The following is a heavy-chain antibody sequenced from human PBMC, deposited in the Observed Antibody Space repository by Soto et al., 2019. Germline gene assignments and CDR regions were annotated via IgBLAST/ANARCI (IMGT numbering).Heavy chain of an antibody. CDR2: IKQDGSEK. Sequence: GESLKISCAASGFTFSSYWMSWVRQAPGKGLEWVANIKQDGSEKYYVDSVKGRFTISRDNAKNSLYLQMNSLRAEDTAVYYCARGGYSSSWYDRRFGMDVWGQGTTVTVSS. D-gene: IGHD6-13*01. J-gene: IGHJ6*02. CDR3: ARGGYSSSWYDRRFGMDV. CDR1: GFTFSSYW. V-gene: IGHV3-7*05.